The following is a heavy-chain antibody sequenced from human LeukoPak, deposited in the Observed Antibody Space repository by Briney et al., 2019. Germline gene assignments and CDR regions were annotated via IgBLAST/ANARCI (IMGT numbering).Heavy chain of an antibody. CDR3: ARAGHCSGGSCYYFDY. Sequence: SETLSLTCTVSGGSISSYYWSWTRRTPGKGLERIGNIYNTGSTNYNPSLKSRVTISVDTSKNQVSLKLSFVTAADTAVYYCARAGHCSGGSCYYFDYWGQGTLVTVSS. CDR2: IYNTGST. V-gene: IGHV4-59*01. CDR1: GGSISSYY. D-gene: IGHD2-15*01. J-gene: IGHJ4*02.